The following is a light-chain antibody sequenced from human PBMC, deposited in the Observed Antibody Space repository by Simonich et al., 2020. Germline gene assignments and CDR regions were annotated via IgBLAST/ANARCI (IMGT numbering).Light chain of an antibody. CDR3: QQYYSTPFT. J-gene: IGKJ3*01. CDR2: WAP. CDR1: QSVLYSSNNKNY. V-gene: IGKV4-1*01. Sequence: DIVMTQSPDSLAVSLGERATINCKSSQSVLYSSNNKNYLAWYQQKPGQPPKLLIYWAPTRESGVPDRFSGSGSGTDFTLTISSLQAEDVAVYYCQQYYSTPFTFGPGAKVEIK.